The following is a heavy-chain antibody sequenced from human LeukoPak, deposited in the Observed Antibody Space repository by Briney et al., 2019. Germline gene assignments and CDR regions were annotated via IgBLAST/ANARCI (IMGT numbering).Heavy chain of an antibody. J-gene: IGHJ4*02. CDR3: ARYHCSSTSCYSEVSFDY. V-gene: IGHV3-30*02. Sequence: GGSLRLSCAASGFTFSTYGMHWVRQAPGKGLEWVAFIRYDGSNKYYADSVKDRFTISRDNSKSTLYLQMNSLRAEDTAVYYCARYHCSSTSCYSEVSFDYWGQGTLVTVSS. D-gene: IGHD2-2*01. CDR2: IRYDGSNK. CDR1: GFTFSTYG.